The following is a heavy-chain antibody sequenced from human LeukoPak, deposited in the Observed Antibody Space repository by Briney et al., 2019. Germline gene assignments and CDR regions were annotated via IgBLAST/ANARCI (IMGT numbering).Heavy chain of an antibody. J-gene: IGHJ5*02. CDR2: INHSGST. CDR1: GGSISGRRYY. CDR3: ARVVWSRFDP. V-gene: IGHV4-39*07. D-gene: IGHD3-3*01. Sequence: PSETLSLTCSVSGGSISGRRYYWSWIRQPPGKGLEWIGEINHSGSTNYNPSLKSRVTISVDTSKNQFSLKLSSVTAADTAVYYCARVVWSRFDPWGQGTLVTVSS.